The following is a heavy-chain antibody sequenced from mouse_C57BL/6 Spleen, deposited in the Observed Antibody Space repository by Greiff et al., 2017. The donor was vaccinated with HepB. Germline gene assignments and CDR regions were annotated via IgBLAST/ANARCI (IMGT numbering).Heavy chain of an antibody. V-gene: IGHV1-42*01. D-gene: IGHD1-1*01. Sequence: EVQVVESGPELVKPGASVKISCKASGYSFTGYYMNWVKQSPEKSLEWIGEINPSTGGTTYNQKFKAKATLTVDKSSSTAYMQLKSLTSEDSAVYYCARPYYYGSSYDYWGQGTTLTVSS. CDR2: INPSTGGT. J-gene: IGHJ2*01. CDR3: ARPYYYGSSYDY. CDR1: GYSFTGYY.